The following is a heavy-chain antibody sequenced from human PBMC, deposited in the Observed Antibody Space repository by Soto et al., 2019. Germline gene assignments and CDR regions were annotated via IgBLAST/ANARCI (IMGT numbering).Heavy chain of an antibody. V-gene: IGHV4-30-4*01. CDR2: IYKSATT. CDR3: ARGRYCLTGGCFPNWFDS. Sequence: PSETLSLTCSVSGDSISNLDYFWAWIRQPPGQALEYIGYIYKSATTYYNPSFESRVAISVDTSKSQFSLNVTSVTAADTAVYFCARGRYCLTGGCFPNWFDSGGQGALVTVSS. CDR1: GDSISNLDYF. D-gene: IGHD7-27*01. J-gene: IGHJ5*01.